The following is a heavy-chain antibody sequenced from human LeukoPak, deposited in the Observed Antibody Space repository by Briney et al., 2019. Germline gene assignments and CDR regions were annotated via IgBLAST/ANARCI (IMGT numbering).Heavy chain of an antibody. Sequence: GASVKVSCKASGYTFTSYDINWVRQATGQGLEWMGWMNPNSGNTGYAQKFQGRVTMTRNTSISTAYMELSSLRSEDTAVYYCARWKGANYYDSSGSFDYWGQGTLVTVSS. CDR3: ARWKGANYYDSSGSFDY. CDR2: MNPNSGNT. J-gene: IGHJ4*02. CDR1: GYTFTSYD. D-gene: IGHD3-22*01. V-gene: IGHV1-8*01.